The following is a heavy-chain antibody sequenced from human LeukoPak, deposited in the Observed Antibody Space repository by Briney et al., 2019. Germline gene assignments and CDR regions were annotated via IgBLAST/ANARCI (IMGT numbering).Heavy chain of an antibody. V-gene: IGHV3-53*01. CDR3: ARDPVDTAMVHDY. CDR1: GFTVSSNY. Sequence: GGSLRLSCAASGFTVSSNYMSWVRQAPGKGLEWVSVIYSGGSTYYADSVKGRFTISRDNSKNTLYPQMNSLRAEDTAVYYCARDPVDTAMVHDYWGQGTLVTVSS. D-gene: IGHD5-18*01. J-gene: IGHJ4*02. CDR2: IYSGGST.